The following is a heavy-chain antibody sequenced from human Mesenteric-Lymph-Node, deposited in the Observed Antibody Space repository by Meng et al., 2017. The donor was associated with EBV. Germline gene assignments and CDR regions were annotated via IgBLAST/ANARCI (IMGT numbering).Heavy chain of an antibody. V-gene: IGHV2-5*02. J-gene: IGHJ4*02. CDR1: GLSLSTYGLT. CDR3: ARSGGYGTPLDY. D-gene: IGHD6-25*01. CDR2: VYWDDDK. Sequence: QITLKESGPSLVKPTQPLTLTCTFSGLSLSTYGLTVNWIRQPPGGALEWLALVYWDDDKGYSPSLRSRLTITRDTSKNQVVLTMTNMDPVDTGTYFCARSGGYGTPLDYWGQGTLVTVSS.